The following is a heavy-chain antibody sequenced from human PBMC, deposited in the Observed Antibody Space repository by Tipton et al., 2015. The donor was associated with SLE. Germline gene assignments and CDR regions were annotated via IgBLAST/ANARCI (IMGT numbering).Heavy chain of an antibody. V-gene: IGHV4-4*07. CDR2: IYTSGST. D-gene: IGHD3-22*01. CDR1: GGSISSYY. Sequence: TLSLTCTVSGGSISSYYWSWIRQPAGKGLEWIGRIYTSGSTNYNPSLKSRVTMSVDTSKNQFSLKLSSVTAADTAVYYCARENYYDSSGHEGYFDYWGQGTLVTVSS. CDR3: ARENYYDSSGHEGYFDY. J-gene: IGHJ4*02.